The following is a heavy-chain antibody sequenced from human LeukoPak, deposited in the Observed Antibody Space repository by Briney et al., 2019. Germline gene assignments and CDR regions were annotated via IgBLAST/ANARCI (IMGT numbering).Heavy chain of an antibody. D-gene: IGHD3-22*01. Sequence: SVNVSCTASGGTFGSYAISWVRQAPGQGLEWMGGIIPIFGTANYAQKFQGRVTITADESTSTAYMELSSLRSEDTAVYYCARVSVDSSGYYSNYYYYGMDVWGQGTTVTVSS. CDR1: GGTFGSYA. J-gene: IGHJ6*02. V-gene: IGHV1-69*13. CDR3: ARVSVDSSGYYSNYYYYGMDV. CDR2: IIPIFGTA.